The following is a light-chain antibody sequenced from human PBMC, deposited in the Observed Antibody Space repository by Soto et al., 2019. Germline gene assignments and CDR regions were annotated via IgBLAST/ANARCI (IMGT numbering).Light chain of an antibody. V-gene: IGKV3D-20*02. CDR3: QQRSSWPLT. J-gene: IGKJ5*01. Sequence: EIVVPESPGTLSLSPGEIATPSCRASQSVSSRHLAWYQQKPGKAPRRLIYGTSNWATGVPDRFSGSGSGTDFTLTISSLEPEDFAVYYCQQRSSWPLTFGQGTRLEIK. CDR1: QSVSSRH. CDR2: GTS.